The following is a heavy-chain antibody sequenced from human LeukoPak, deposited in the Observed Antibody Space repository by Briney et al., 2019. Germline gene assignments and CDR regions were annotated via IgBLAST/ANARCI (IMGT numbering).Heavy chain of an antibody. Sequence: GGSLRLSCAASGFTFSSYAMSWVRQAPGKGLEWVSAISGSGGSTYYADSVKGRFTISRDNSKNTLYLQMNSLRAEDTAVYYCVKPQYYYDSSGYYSEYFQHWGQGTLVTVSS. V-gene: IGHV3-23*01. D-gene: IGHD3-22*01. CDR3: VKPQYYYDSSGYYSEYFQH. J-gene: IGHJ1*01. CDR2: ISGSGGST. CDR1: GFTFSSYA.